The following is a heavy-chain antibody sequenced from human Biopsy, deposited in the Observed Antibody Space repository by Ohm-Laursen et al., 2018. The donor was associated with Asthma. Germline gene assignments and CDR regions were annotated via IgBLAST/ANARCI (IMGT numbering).Heavy chain of an antibody. CDR2: IHNSGNT. D-gene: IGHD5-18*01. V-gene: IGHV4-59*13. CDR3: ARGKGRRIQLWSLDP. Sequence: TLSLTCSVSAGYISCVYWSCLRPSPGKELVWIVYIHNSGNTKYNPSLKSRVTISLDTSKNHFSLRLSFVTAAATAVYFCARGKGRRIQLWSLDPWGQGILVTVSS. J-gene: IGHJ5*02. CDR1: AGYISCVY.